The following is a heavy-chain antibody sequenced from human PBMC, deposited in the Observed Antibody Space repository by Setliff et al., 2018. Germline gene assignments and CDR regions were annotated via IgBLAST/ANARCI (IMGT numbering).Heavy chain of an antibody. CDR2: IQSTGNT. V-gene: IGHV4-38-2*01. Sequence: PSETLSLTCGVSGYSIRSGYYWSWIRQPAGKGLEWIGLIQSTGNTNYNPSLVSRVTISIDTSKSQFSLRLSSVTAADTAVYYCARQRRIWNDLDYFDYWGQGTLVTVSS. D-gene: IGHD1-1*01. CDR1: GYSIRSGYY. J-gene: IGHJ4*02. CDR3: ARQRRIWNDLDYFDY.